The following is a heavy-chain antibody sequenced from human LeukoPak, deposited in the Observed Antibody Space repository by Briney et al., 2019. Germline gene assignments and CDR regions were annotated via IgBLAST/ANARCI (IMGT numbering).Heavy chain of an antibody. V-gene: IGHV3-21*01. Sequence: GGSLRLSCAASGFTFSTYSMNWVRQAQGKGLEWVSSISGSSSYIYYADSVKGRFTISRDNAKNSLYLQMSSLRAEDTALYYCASGPPLDYWGQGALVTVSS. J-gene: IGHJ4*02. CDR2: ISGSSSYI. CDR3: ASGPPLDY. CDR1: GFTFSTYS.